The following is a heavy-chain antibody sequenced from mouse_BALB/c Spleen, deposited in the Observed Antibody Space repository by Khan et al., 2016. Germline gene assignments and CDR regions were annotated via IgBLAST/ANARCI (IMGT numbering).Heavy chain of an antibody. CDR3: TKGDYYGSGY. CDR2: IHYSGST. J-gene: IGHJ2*01. D-gene: IGHD1-1*01. Sequence: EVQLQESGPDLVKPSQSLSLTCTVTGYSISSGYSWHWLRQFPGNKLEWMAYIHYSGSTNYNPSLKSRITITRDTSTHQFYLQLISVTTEDTATYYCTKGDYYGSGYWGQGTTLTVSS. V-gene: IGHV3-1*02. CDR1: GYSISSGYS.